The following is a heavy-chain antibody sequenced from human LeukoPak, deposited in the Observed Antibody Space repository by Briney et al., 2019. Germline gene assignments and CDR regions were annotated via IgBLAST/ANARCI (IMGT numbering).Heavy chain of an antibody. CDR1: GGTFSSYA. V-gene: IGHV1-69*04. CDR3: ASGLAAAGNNWFDP. D-gene: IGHD6-13*01. Sequence: SVKVSCKASGGTFSSYAISWVRQAPGQGLEWMGRIIPILGIANYAQKFQGRVTITADKSTSTAYMELSSLRSEDTAEYYCASGLAAAGNNWFDPWGQGTLVTLSS. CDR2: IIPILGIA. J-gene: IGHJ5*02.